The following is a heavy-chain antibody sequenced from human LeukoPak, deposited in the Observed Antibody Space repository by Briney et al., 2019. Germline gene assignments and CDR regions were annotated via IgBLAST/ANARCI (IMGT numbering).Heavy chain of an antibody. CDR1: GGPFSGYY. Sequence: WEPLSLPCTVYGGPFSGYYWSGLRRPPGRGWEWIGEINPSRSISSNSSLKCRVSITTATSKSQFSLKLSSVTAAVTAVYYGARDLQYHYWGQGTLGTVSS. D-gene: IGHD4-11*01. CDR3: ARDLQYHY. J-gene: IGHJ4*02. CDR2: INPSRSI. V-gene: IGHV4-34*01.